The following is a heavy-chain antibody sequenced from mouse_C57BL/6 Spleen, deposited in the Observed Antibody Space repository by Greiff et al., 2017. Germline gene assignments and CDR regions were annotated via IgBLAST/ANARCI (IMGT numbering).Heavy chain of an antibody. CDR1: GYTFTSYW. Sequence: QVQLQQPGAELVKPGASVKMSCKASGYTFTSYWITWVKQRPGQGLEWIGDIYPGSGSTNYNEKFKSKATLTVDTSSSTAYMQLSSLTSDDSAVYYCARDDGYYPWFAYWGQGTLVTVSA. V-gene: IGHV1-55*01. D-gene: IGHD2-3*01. CDR3: ARDDGYYPWFAY. J-gene: IGHJ3*01. CDR2: IYPGSGST.